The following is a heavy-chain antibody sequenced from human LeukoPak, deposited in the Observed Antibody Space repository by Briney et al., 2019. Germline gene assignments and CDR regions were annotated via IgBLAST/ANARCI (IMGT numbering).Heavy chain of an antibody. V-gene: IGHV1-69*05. J-gene: IGHJ4*02. CDR2: IIPIFGTA. Sequence: SVKVSCKASGGTFSSYAISWVRQAPGQGLEWMGGIIPIFGTANYAQKFQGRVTITTDESTSTAYMELSSLRSEDTAVYYCARIDGDFWSGYYFDYWGQGTLVTVSS. D-gene: IGHD3-3*01. CDR3: ARIDGDFWSGYYFDY. CDR1: GGTFSSYA.